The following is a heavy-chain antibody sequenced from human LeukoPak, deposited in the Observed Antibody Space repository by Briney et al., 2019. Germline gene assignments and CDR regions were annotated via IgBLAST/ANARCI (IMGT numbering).Heavy chain of an antibody. J-gene: IGHJ4*02. V-gene: IGHV3-43*02. CDR3: AKESGKFDY. CDR1: GLNFDDSA. Sequence: GGSLRLSCVASGLNFDDSATHWVRQAPGKGLEWVSLISADGGSTFSADSVKGRFSISRDNSKSSLYLQMNSLRSEDTAMYYCAKESGKFDYWGQGTLVAVSS. CDR2: ISADGGST.